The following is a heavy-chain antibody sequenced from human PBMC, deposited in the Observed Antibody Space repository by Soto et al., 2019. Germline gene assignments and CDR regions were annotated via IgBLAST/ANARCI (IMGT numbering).Heavy chain of an antibody. D-gene: IGHD5-18*01. J-gene: IGHJ6*02. CDR3: ARRWLQLTYYYYGMDV. CDR1: GGSISSGDYY. CDR2: IYYSGST. Sequence: QVQLQESGPGLVKPSQTLSLTCTVSGGSISSGDYYWSWIRQPPGKGLEWIGYIYYSGSTYYNPSLKSRVTISVDTSKNQFSLKLSSVTAADTAVYYCARRWLQLTYYYYGMDVWGQGTTVTVSS. V-gene: IGHV4-30-4*01.